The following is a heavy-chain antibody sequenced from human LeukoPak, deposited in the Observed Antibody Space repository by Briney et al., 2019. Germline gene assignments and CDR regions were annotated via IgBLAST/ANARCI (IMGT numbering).Heavy chain of an antibody. D-gene: IGHD6-13*01. CDR2: IYYSGST. J-gene: IGHJ4*02. Sequence: SQTLSLTCTVSGGSISSGGYYWRWIRQHPGKGLEWIGYIYYSGSTYYNPSLKSRVTISVDTSKNQFSLKLSSVTAADTAVYYCARVVAAGRDYYFDYWGQGTLVTVSS. CDR3: ARVVAAGRDYYFDY. CDR1: GGSISSGGYY. V-gene: IGHV4-31*03.